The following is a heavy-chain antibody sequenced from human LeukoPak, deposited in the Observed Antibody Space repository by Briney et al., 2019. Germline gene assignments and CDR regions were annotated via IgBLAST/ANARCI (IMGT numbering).Heavy chain of an antibody. V-gene: IGHV4-34*01. Sequence: SETLSLTCAVYGGSFSGYYWSWIRQPPGKGLEWIGEINHSGSTNYNPSLKSRVTISVDTSKNQFSLKLSSVTAADTAVYYCARGLYDFWSGYPFDYWGQGTLVTVSS. CDR1: GGSFSGYY. D-gene: IGHD3-3*01. CDR3: ARGLYDFWSGYPFDY. CDR2: INHSGST. J-gene: IGHJ4*02.